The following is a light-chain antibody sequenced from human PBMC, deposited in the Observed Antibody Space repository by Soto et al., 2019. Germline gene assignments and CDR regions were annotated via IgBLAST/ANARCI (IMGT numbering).Light chain of an antibody. CDR3: QQLNNYPRALT. CDR1: QGISNN. J-gene: IGKJ4*01. Sequence: DIQLTQSPSFLSASVGDRVTITCRASQGISNNLAWYQHNPGKPPKLLIYGASTLQSGVPSRFSGSGSGPEFTLTLSSLQPEYFATYYCQQLNNYPRALTFGGGTKVEIK. CDR2: GAS. V-gene: IGKV1-9*01.